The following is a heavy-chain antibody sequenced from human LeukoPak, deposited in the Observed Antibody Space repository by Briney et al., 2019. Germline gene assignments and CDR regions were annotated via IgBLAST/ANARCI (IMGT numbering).Heavy chain of an antibody. V-gene: IGHV3-53*01. D-gene: IGHD6-19*01. J-gene: IGHJ4*02. CDR1: GFAVSSNY. CDR3: ARKYNSGWWIDC. CDR2: ISSGGTT. Sequence: GGSLRLSCAASGFAVSSNYMNWVRQGPGQGLEWVSFISSGGTTHYADSVKGRLTISRDNSKNTLYLHMNTLRAEDTAVYYCARKYNSGWWIDCWGQGTLVTVSS.